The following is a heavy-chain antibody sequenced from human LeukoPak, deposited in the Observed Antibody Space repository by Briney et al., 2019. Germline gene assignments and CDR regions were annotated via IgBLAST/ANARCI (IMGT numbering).Heavy chain of an antibody. D-gene: IGHD5-18*01. CDR3: AKGTAMVYYYYYMDV. V-gene: IGHV3-30*02. CDR1: GFTFSSYG. J-gene: IGHJ6*03. CDR2: IRYDGSNK. Sequence: PGGSLRLSCAASGFTFSSYGMHWVRQAPGKGLEWVAFIRYDGSNKYYADSVKGRFTISRDNSKNTLYLQMNSLRAEDTAAYYCAKGTAMVYYYYYMDVWGKGTTVTVSS.